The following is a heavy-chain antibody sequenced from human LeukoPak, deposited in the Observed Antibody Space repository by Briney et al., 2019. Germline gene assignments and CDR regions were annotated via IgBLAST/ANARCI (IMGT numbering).Heavy chain of an antibody. CDR1: GFTFSSYA. CDR2: ISGSGGST. CDR3: AKDWWGIAAAGQGYFDY. J-gene: IGHJ4*02. Sequence: GGSLRLSCAASGFTFSSYAMSWVRQAPGKGLEWVSAISGSGGSTYYADSVKGRFTISRDNSKNTLYLQMNSLRAEDTAVYYCAKDWWGIAAAGQGYFDYWGQGTLVSVSS. D-gene: IGHD6-13*01. V-gene: IGHV3-23*01.